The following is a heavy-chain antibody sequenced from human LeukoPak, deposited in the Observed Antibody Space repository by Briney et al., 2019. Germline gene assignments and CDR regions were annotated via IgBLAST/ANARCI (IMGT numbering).Heavy chain of an antibody. CDR2: INPNSGGT. D-gene: IGHD3-9*01. Sequence: ASVKVSCKASGYTITNNYMHWVRQAPGQGLEWMGWINPNSGGTNYAQKFQGRVTMTRDTSISTAYMELSRLRSDDTAVYYCARGGDSLFDWYQLNWFDPWGQGTLVTVSS. V-gene: IGHV1-2*02. CDR1: GYTITNNY. J-gene: IGHJ5*02. CDR3: ARGGDSLFDWYQLNWFDP.